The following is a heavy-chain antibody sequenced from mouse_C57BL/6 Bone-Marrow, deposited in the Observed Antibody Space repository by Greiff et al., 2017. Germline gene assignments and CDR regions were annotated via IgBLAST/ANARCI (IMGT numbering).Heavy chain of an antibody. D-gene: IGHD1-1*01. Sequence: VQLQQSGPELVKPGASVKISCKASGYSFTGYFMNWVMQSHGQSLEWIGRINPYNGDTFYNQKFKGKATLTVDKSSSTAHMELRSLTSEDSAVYYCARERFITTVVARYFDVWGKGTTVTVSS. V-gene: IGHV1-20*01. J-gene: IGHJ1*03. CDR1: GYSFTGYF. CDR3: ARERFITTVVARYFDV. CDR2: INPYNGDT.